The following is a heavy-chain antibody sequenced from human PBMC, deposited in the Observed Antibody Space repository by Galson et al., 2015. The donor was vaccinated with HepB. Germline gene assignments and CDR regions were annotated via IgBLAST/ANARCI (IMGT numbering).Heavy chain of an antibody. V-gene: IGHV4-59*01. CDR1: GGPMTNYY. CDR2: IFYNGNT. Sequence: QVQLQESGPGLVKPSETLSLTCNVYGGPMTNYYWSWIRQPPGKGLGWIGYIFYNGNTFSNPSVTSRVTISLDTSTNHFSLKLSSVTAADTAVYYCARWPSNDDTFYFDSWGQGTLVTVSS. D-gene: IGHD1-1*01. J-gene: IGHJ4*02. CDR3: ARWPSNDDTFYFDS.